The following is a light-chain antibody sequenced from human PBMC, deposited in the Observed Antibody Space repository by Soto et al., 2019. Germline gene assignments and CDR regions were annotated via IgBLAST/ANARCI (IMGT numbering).Light chain of an antibody. CDR3: QQYNSAPSIT. V-gene: IGKV1-27*01. Sequence: DIQMTQSTSSLSASVGDRVTIPQRARQGISNYLSWYQQNPGKVPPLLIYAASTFQSGVPSRFSGSGSGTDFTLTISSLQPEDVATYYCQQYNSAPSITFGQGTRLEI. CDR1: QGISNY. J-gene: IGKJ5*01. CDR2: AAS.